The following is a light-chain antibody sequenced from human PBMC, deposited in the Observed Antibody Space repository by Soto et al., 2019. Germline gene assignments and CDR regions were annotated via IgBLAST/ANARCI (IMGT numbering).Light chain of an antibody. CDR2: AAS. Sequence: DIQMTQSPSSQSASIGDRVTITCRASQDIRTDLVWYQQKPGKAPNRLIYAASTLQSGVPSRFSGSGSGTQFTLTISSLQPEDFATYYCLQHNAYPWAFGPGTEVEV. J-gene: IGKJ1*01. V-gene: IGKV1-17*01. CDR3: LQHNAYPWA. CDR1: QDIRTD.